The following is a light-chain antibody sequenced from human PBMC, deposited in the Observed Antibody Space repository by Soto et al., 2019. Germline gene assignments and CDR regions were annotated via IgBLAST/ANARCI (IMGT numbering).Light chain of an antibody. Sequence: IQMTQSPSSLSASVGDRVTITCQASQDITNYLNWYQHKPGKAPKLLIYDASHLERGVPSRFSGSGSETDFTLTISSLQPEDVATYYCQQYDNLPLTFGGGTKVEI. CDR3: QQYDNLPLT. V-gene: IGKV1-33*01. CDR1: QDITNY. J-gene: IGKJ4*01. CDR2: DAS.